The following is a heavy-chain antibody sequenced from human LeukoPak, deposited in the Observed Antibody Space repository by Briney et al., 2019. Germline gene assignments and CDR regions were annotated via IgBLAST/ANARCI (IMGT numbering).Heavy chain of an antibody. V-gene: IGHV3-21*01. Sequence: GGSLRLSCAASGFTFSSCSMNWVRQAPGKGLEWVSSITSSSSNIYYADSVKGRFTISRDNAKNSLYLQMNSLRAEDTAVYYCARGGGSSWYNFDYWGQGTLVTVSS. CDR1: GFTFSSCS. CDR3: ARGGGSSWYNFDY. D-gene: IGHD6-13*01. J-gene: IGHJ4*02. CDR2: ITSSSSNI.